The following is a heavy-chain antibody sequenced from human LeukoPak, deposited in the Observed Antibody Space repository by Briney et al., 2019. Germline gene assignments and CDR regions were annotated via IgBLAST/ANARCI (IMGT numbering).Heavy chain of an antibody. V-gene: IGHV1-2*02. CDR3: ARAAEYLKDY. J-gene: IGHJ4*02. D-gene: IGHD2/OR15-2a*01. Sequence: ASVKVSCKASGYTFTGYYMHWVRQAPGQGLEWMGWINPNSGGTNYAQKFQGRVTMTRDTSISTVYMELSSLRSEDTAVYYCARAAEYLKDYWGQGTLVTVSS. CDR2: INPNSGGT. CDR1: GYTFTGYY.